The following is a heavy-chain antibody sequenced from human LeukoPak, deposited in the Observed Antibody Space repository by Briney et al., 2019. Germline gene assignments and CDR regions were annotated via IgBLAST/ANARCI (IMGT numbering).Heavy chain of an antibody. J-gene: IGHJ5*02. CDR2: INHSGGT. V-gene: IGHV4-34*01. CDR1: GGSISSYY. Sequence: SETLSLTCTVSGGSISSYYWSWIRQPPGKGLEWIGEINHSGGTNYNPSLKGRVTISVDTSKNQFSLKLSSVTAADTAVYYCASLARGGNWFDPWGQGTLVTVSS. CDR3: ASLARGGNWFDP. D-gene: IGHD6-6*01.